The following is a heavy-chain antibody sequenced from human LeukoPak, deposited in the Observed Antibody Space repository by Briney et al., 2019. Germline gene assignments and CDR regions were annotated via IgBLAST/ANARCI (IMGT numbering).Heavy chain of an antibody. D-gene: IGHD3-3*01. Sequence: ASVKVSCKASGYTFTGYYMHWVRQAPGQGLEWMGWINSNRGGTNYAQKFQGRVTMTRDTSISTAYMELRSVRSDDTAVYYCARDHGDDAFDIWGPGTMVTVSS. CDR2: INSNRGGT. J-gene: IGHJ3*02. CDR3: ARDHGDDAFDI. CDR1: GYTFTGYY. V-gene: IGHV1-2*02.